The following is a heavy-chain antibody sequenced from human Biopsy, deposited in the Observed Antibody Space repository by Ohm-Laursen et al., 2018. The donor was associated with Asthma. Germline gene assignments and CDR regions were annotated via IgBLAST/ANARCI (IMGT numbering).Heavy chain of an antibody. J-gene: IGHJ6*02. D-gene: IGHD4-17*01. Sequence: TLSLTCTVGGAYIGSRDHHWSWIRQSPGTGLEWTGFVFWSGTTHYNRSLERRLSISIDTTRNEFSMTLRSVTAADTAVYLCARVASYGDLYFGIDVWGPGTTVSVS. CDR1: GAYIGSRDHH. V-gene: IGHV4-30-4*01. CDR2: VFWSGTT. CDR3: ARVASYGDLYFGIDV.